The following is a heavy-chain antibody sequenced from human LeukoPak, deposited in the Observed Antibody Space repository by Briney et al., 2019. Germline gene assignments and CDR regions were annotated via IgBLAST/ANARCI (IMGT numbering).Heavy chain of an antibody. J-gene: IGHJ4*02. V-gene: IGHV4-59*01. D-gene: IGHD3-10*01. CDR3: ARTTTMVRGVIIDFDY. Sequence: SETLSLTCTVSGGSISSYYWSWIRQPPGKGLEWIGYIYYSGSTNYNPSLKSRVTISVDTSKNQFSLKLSSVTAADTAVYYCARTTTMVRGVIIDFDYWGQGTLVTVSS. CDR1: GGSISSYY. CDR2: IYYSGST.